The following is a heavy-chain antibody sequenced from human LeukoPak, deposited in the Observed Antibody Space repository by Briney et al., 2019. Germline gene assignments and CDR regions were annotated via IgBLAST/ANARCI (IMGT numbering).Heavy chain of an antibody. V-gene: IGHV1-46*01. CDR1: GYTFTGYY. CDR2: INPSGGST. J-gene: IGHJ4*02. Sequence: PGASVKVSCKASGYTFTGYYMHWVRQAPGQGLEWMGIINPSGGSTSYAQKFQGRVTMTRDTSTSTVYMELSSLRPEDTAVYCCARDHTATTVEDYWGQGTLVTVSS. D-gene: IGHD4-11*01. CDR3: ARDHTATTVEDY.